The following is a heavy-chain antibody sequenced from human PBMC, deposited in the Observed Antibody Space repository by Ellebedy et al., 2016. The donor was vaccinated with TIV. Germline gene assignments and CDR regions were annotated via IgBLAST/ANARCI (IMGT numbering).Heavy chain of an antibody. V-gene: IGHV4-39*07. CDR2: VYYSGST. CDR3: ARDPALPRGRFDT. CDR1: GGSVSSTRYY. J-gene: IGHJ5*02. Sequence: MPSETLSLTCSVSGGSVSSTRYYWAWIRQPPGKGLEYIGSVYYSGSTYYNPSLKSRVTISVDTSKHQFSLNLSSVTAADTAVYYCARDPALPRGRFDTWGQGTLVTVSS.